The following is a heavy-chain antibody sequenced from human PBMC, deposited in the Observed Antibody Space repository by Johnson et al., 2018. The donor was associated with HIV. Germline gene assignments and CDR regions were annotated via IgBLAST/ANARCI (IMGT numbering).Heavy chain of an antibody. J-gene: IGHJ3*02. Sequence: QVQLVESGGGVVQPGRSLRLSCAASGFTFSNYAMHWVRQAPGKGLEWVAVISYDGSNKYYADSVKGRFTISRDNSKNTLYLQMNSLRAEDAAVYYCAKGWDPMTTVNTFAFDIWGQGTMVTVSS. CDR1: GFTFSNYA. CDR2: ISYDGSNK. V-gene: IGHV3-30*04. CDR3: AKGWDPMTTVNTFAFDI. D-gene: IGHD4-11*01.